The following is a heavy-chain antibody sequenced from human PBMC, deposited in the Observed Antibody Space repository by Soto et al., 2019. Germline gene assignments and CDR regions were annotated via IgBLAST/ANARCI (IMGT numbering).Heavy chain of an antibody. Sequence: EMQLLESGGGLVQPGGSLRLSCVASGFPFSSYAMSWVRQTPGKGLEWVSGISGSGGRTYYADSVKGRFTISRDNSNNTLSLQMHSLRVEDTAVYFCAKGGYYSLFDIWGQGTMVTASA. CDR3: AKGGYYSLFDI. D-gene: IGHD3-16*01. CDR1: GFPFSSYA. CDR2: ISGSGGRT. J-gene: IGHJ3*02. V-gene: IGHV3-23*01.